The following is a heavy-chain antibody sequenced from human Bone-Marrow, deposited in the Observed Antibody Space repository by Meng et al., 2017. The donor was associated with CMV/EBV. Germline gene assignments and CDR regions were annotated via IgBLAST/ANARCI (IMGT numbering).Heavy chain of an antibody. Sequence: SCKASRYTFTGYYMHWVRQAPGQGLEWMGWINPNSGGTNYAQEFQGWVTMTRDTSISTAYMELSRLRSDDTAVYYCAIEVQQRSFDYWGQGTLVTVSS. CDR3: AIEVQQRSFDY. CDR1: RYTFTGYY. V-gene: IGHV1-2*04. J-gene: IGHJ4*02. D-gene: IGHD1-1*01. CDR2: INPNSGGT.